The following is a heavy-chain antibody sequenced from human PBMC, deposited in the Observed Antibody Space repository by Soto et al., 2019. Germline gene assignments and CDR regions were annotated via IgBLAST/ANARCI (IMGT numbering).Heavy chain of an antibody. CDR3: ARDLYFFGSGTSFDH. J-gene: IGHJ4*02. CDR2: IGTSGSTI. V-gene: IGHV3-48*03. D-gene: IGHD3-10*01. Sequence: EVQLVESGGGLVQPGGTLRLSCAASGFTLSSYEMNWVRQAPGAGLEWVSYIGTSGSTIYYSDSVKGRFTISRDNAKNSLYLQMNSLRAEDTAVYYCARDLYFFGSGTSFDHWGQGTLVTVSS. CDR1: GFTLSSYE.